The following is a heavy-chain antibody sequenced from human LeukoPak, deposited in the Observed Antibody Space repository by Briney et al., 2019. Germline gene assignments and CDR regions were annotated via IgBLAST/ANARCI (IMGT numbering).Heavy chain of an antibody. CDR2: IYYSGST. V-gene: IGHV4-31*03. J-gene: IGHJ4*02. Sequence: PSQTLSLTCTVSGGSISSSNYYWSWLRRHPGEGLEWIGYIYYSGSTYYSPSLKSRVTISVDTSKNQFSLKLNSVTAADTAVYYCTRANRYCTSTSCYDFDYWGQGTLVTVSS. CDR3: TRANRYCTSTSCYDFDY. CDR1: GGSISSSNYY. D-gene: IGHD2-2*01.